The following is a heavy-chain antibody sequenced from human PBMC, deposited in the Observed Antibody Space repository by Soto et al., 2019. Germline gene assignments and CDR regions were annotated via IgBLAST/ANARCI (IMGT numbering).Heavy chain of an antibody. CDR3: ATALIAGRNF. Sequence: PGGSLRLSCAASGFTFSTYWMDWVRQAPGKGLVWVSDINNDGSITRYADSVKGRFTISRDNAKNTVYLQMYSLRAEDTAVYYCATALIAGRNFWGQGTLVTVSS. D-gene: IGHD3-10*01. CDR2: INNDGSIT. J-gene: IGHJ4*02. V-gene: IGHV3-74*01. CDR1: GFTFSTYW.